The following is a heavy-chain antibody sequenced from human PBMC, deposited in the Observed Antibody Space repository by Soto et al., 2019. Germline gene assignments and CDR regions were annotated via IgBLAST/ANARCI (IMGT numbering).Heavy chain of an antibody. Sequence: HPAGSLRLSCADSGFTFSSYGMHWVRQAPGKGLEWVAVISYDGSNKYYADSVKGRFTISRDNSKNTLYLQMNSLRAEDTAVYYCAKDRYSSSSWNYYYGMDVWGQGTTVTVSS. CDR2: ISYDGSNK. V-gene: IGHV3-30*18. CDR1: GFTFSSYG. D-gene: IGHD6-6*01. J-gene: IGHJ6*02. CDR3: AKDRYSSSSWNYYYGMDV.